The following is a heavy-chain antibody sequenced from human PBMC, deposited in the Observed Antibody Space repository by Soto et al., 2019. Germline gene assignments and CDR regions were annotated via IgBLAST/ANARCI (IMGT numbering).Heavy chain of an antibody. D-gene: IGHD3-9*01. CDR2: IYYDGST. V-gene: IGHV4-59*12. Sequence: SETLSLTCTVSGGSFSPNYWSWIRQPPGKGLEWVGYIYYDGSTYYNPSLKSRVTISVDTSKNQFSLKLSSVTAADTAVYYCERGFWDDILTGPFDYWGQGTLVTVSS. CDR3: ERGFWDDILTGPFDY. J-gene: IGHJ4*02. CDR1: GGSFSPNY.